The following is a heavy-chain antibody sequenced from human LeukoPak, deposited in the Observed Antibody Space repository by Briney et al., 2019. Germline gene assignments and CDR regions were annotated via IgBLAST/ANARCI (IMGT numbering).Heavy chain of an antibody. CDR2: ISGSGGST. CDR3: ATYRQVLLPFES. Sequence: QPGGSLRLSCAASGFTFNNYGMTWVRQAPGKGLEWVSSISGSGGSTYYADSVKGRFTISRDNSRKTLYLQMNSLRAEDTAIYYCATYRQVLLPFESWGQGTLVTVSS. V-gene: IGHV3-23*01. D-gene: IGHD2-8*02. J-gene: IGHJ4*02. CDR1: GFTFNNYG.